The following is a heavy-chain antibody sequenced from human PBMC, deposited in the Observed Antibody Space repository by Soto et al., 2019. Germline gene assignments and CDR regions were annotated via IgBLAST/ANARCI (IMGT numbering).Heavy chain of an antibody. Sequence: SETLSLTCTVSGGSLTSNSYYWGWIRQPPGKGLEWIGSFYYSQSTYFNTSLKSRVTISVETSKNQYSLKLSAVTAADTAVYYCARRSTVTYDYWGQGILVTVS. V-gene: IGHV4-39*01. CDR3: ARRSTVTYDY. CDR1: GGSLTSNSYY. CDR2: FYYSQST. J-gene: IGHJ4*02. D-gene: IGHD4-17*01.